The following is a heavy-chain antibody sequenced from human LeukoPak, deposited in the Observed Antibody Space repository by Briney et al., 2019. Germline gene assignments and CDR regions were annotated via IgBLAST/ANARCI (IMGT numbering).Heavy chain of an antibody. CDR3: ARDSVNSGSYGAFDI. CDR1: GFIFSNAW. D-gene: IGHD1-26*01. Sequence: GGSLRLSCAASGFIFSNAWMSWVRQAPGKGLEWVSSISSSSSYIYYADSVKGRFTISRDNAKNSLYLQMNSLRAEDTAVYYCARDSVNSGSYGAFDIWGQGTMVTVSS. V-gene: IGHV3-21*01. J-gene: IGHJ3*02. CDR2: ISSSSSYI.